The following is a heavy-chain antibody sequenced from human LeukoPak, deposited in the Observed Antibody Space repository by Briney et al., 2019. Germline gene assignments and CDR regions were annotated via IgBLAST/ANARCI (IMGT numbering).Heavy chain of an antibody. V-gene: IGHV3-53*01. CDR2: IYGGGST. CDR1: GLSVSSNF. Sequence: GGPLRLSCPATGLSVSSNFMSWVRQAPGKGLEWVSVIYGGGSTYYADSVKGRFTISRDTPKNTLYLQMNSLRVEDTAVYYCASWPVGWYGEDSWGQGTLVTVSS. J-gene: IGHJ4*02. CDR3: ASWPVGWYGEDS. D-gene: IGHD6-19*01.